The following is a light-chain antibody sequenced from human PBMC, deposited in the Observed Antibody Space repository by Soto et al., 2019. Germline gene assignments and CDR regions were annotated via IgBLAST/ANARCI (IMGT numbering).Light chain of an antibody. Sequence: SPAALSVKTRQRATLARRASQSVSSNFAWYLQKPGQAPRLLIYGASRRATGIPDRFSGSGSGTDFTLTISRLEPEDFAVYYCQQYGASPWTSAQRTKLDIK. CDR3: QQYGASPWT. CDR2: GAS. V-gene: IGKV3-20*01. J-gene: IGKJ1*01. CDR1: QSVSSN.